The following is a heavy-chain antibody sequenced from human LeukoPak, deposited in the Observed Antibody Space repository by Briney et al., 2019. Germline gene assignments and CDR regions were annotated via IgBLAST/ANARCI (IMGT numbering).Heavy chain of an antibody. D-gene: IGHD3-10*01. V-gene: IGHV4-4*07. CDR3: ARDLSLLWFGELLDDAFDI. J-gene: IGHJ3*02. CDR1: GGSISSYY. CDR2: IYTSGST. Sequence: PSETLSLTCTVSGGSISSYYWSWIRQPAGRGLEWIGRIYTSGSTNYNPSLKSRVTMSVDTSKNQFSLKLSSATAADTAVYYCARDLSLLWFGELLDDAFDIWGQGIMVTVSS.